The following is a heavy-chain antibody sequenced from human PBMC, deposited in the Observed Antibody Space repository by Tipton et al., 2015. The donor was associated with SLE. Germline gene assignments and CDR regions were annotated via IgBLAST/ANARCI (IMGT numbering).Heavy chain of an antibody. D-gene: IGHD3-10*01. CDR2: INHSGST. V-gene: IGHV4-34*01. Sequence: TLSLTCAVYGGSFSGYYWSWIRQPPGKGLEWIGEINHSGSTNYNPSLKSRVTTSVDTSKNQFSLMLSSVTAADTAVYYCAREGAEKVRTSYYYYMDVWGKGTTVTISS. CDR3: AREGAEKVRTSYYYYMDV. J-gene: IGHJ6*03. CDR1: GGSFSGYY.